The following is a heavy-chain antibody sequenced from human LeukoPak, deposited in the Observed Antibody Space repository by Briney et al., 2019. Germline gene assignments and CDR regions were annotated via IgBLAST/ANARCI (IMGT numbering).Heavy chain of an antibody. J-gene: IGHJ4*02. V-gene: IGHV3-23*01. D-gene: IGHD3-10*01. CDR1: GFTFSSHA. Sequence: GGSLRLSCAASGFTFSSHAMNWVRQAPGKGLEWVSVISDTGHNTHYADSVKGRFTISRDNSKNTLYLQMNSLRGEDTAVYYCAREAPISDSGNYYKSLGYWGQGTLVTVSS. CDR2: ISDTGHNT. CDR3: AREAPISDSGNYYKSLGY.